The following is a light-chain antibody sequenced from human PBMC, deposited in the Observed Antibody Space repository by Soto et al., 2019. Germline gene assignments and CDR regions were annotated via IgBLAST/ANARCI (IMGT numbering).Light chain of an antibody. V-gene: IGKV3-20*01. CDR3: QQYATSPLT. CDR2: GAS. CDR1: QIVRRNY. J-gene: IGKJ4*01. Sequence: IVLTQSPGTLALSPGDRATLSCRASQIVRRNYLAWYQHKPGQAPRHLIYGASSRATGIPDRFSGSGSGTDFTLTISRLEPEDFAVYFCQQYATSPLTFGGGTKVDIK.